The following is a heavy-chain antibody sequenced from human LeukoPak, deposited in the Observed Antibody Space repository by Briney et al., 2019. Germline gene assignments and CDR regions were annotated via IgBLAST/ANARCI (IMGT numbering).Heavy chain of an antibody. V-gene: IGHV3-7*03. D-gene: IGHD5-18*01. J-gene: IGHJ4*02. CDR3: ARDTGALVTHFDY. Sequence: GGSLRLSCAASGFTFSSYWMSWVRQAPGKGLGWVANIKHDEIEKYHVDSVKGRFTISRDNAKNSLYLQMNSLRAEDTAVYYCARDTGALVTHFDYWGQGTLVTVSS. CDR2: IKHDEIEK. CDR1: GFTFSSYW.